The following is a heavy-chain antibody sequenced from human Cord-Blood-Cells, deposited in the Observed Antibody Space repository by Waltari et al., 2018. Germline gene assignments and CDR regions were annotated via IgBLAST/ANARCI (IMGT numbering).Heavy chain of an antibody. V-gene: IGHV3-48*02. CDR2: ISSSSSTI. J-gene: IGHJ5*02. CDR3: AREMERYDFWSGYNWFDP. Sequence: EVQLVESGGGLVQPGGSLRLSCVASGYTLRSYSMNWVRQAPGKGLEWVSYISSSSSTIYYADSVKGRFTISRDNAKNSLYLQMNSLRDEDMAVYYCAREMERYDFWSGYNWFDPWGQGTLVTVSS. CDR1: GYTLRSYS. D-gene: IGHD3-3*01.